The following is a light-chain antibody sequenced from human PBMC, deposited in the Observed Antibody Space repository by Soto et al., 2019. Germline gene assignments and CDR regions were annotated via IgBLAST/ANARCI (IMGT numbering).Light chain of an antibody. CDR2: SAS. CDR1: QSITRL. V-gene: IGKV1-5*03. Sequence: DVHLTQSPSTQSAVVGDRVTITCRASQSITRLLAWYQQKPGIAPKLLISSASRLQRGVPSRFSGSGSQTEFSLTISSLQPEDFATYYCQQYMSFPWTFGQGTKVDIK. CDR3: QQYMSFPWT. J-gene: IGKJ1*01.